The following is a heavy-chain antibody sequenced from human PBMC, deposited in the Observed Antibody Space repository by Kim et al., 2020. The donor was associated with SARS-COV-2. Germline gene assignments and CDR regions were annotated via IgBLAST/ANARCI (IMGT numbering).Heavy chain of an antibody. CDR2: IYYSGST. V-gene: IGHV4-39*07. Sequence: SETLSLTCTVSGGSISSSSYYWGWIRQPPGKGLEWIGSIYYSGSTYYNPSLKSRVTISVDTSKNQFSLKLSSVTAADTAVYYCAKTRYFGYYFDYWGQGTLVTVSS. D-gene: IGHD3-9*01. CDR3: AKTRYFGYYFDY. CDR1: GGSISSSSYY. J-gene: IGHJ4*02.